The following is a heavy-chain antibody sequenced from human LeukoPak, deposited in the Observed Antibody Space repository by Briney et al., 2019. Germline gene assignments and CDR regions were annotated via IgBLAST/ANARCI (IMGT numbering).Heavy chain of an antibody. J-gene: IGHJ4*02. V-gene: IGHV3-23*01. Sequence: GGSLRLSCAASGFTFSSYAMSWVRQAPGKGLEWVSAISGSGGSTYYADSVKGRFTISRDNSKNTLYLQMNSPRAEDTAVYYCAKSPDMVRGWLDYWGQGTLVTISS. CDR3: AKSPDMVRGWLDY. CDR2: ISGSGGST. D-gene: IGHD3-10*01. CDR1: GFTFSSYA.